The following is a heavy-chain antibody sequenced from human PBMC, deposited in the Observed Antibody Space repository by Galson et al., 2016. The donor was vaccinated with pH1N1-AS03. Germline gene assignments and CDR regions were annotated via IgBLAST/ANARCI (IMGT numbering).Heavy chain of an antibody. Sequence: AVEVSCMGSGGTFRNHAISWVRQEHGQGREWCGTIIPFFVAPDYAQRFQGKVTITADESTSTAYMELSSLRSEDTAVYYCAKDSSGWSRTRTFDIWGQGTMVTVSS. CDR2: IIPFFVAP. D-gene: IGHD6-19*01. CDR3: AKDSSGWSRTRTFDI. CDR1: GGTFRNHA. V-gene: IGHV1-69*15. J-gene: IGHJ3*02.